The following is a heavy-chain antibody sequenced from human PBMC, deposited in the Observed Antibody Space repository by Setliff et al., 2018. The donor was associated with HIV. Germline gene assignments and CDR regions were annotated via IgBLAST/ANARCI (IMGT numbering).Heavy chain of an antibody. CDR3: ASIELAAMVPVDY. Sequence: GSLRLSCAASGFTFSSYTMNWVRRAPGKGLEWVSSISSSSYYIYYADSVKGRFTISRDNAKNSLFLQMNSLRAEDTAVYYCASIELAAMVPVDYWGQGTLVTVSS. V-gene: IGHV3-21*01. CDR1: GFTFSSYT. CDR2: ISSSSYYI. D-gene: IGHD5-18*01. J-gene: IGHJ4*02.